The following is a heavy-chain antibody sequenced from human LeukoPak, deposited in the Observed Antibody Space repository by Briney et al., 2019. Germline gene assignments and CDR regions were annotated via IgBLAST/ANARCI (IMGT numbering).Heavy chain of an antibody. CDR3: ARDKIASYGSIHYYGMDV. D-gene: IGHD5-18*01. V-gene: IGHV1-18*01. CDR2: ISAYNGNT. CDR1: GYTFTSYG. J-gene: IGHJ6*02. Sequence: GASVKVSCKASGYTFTSYGISWVRQAPGQGLEWMGWISAYNGNTNYAQKLQGRVTMTTDTSTSTVYMELRSPRSDDTAVYYCARDKIASYGSIHYYGMDVWGQGTTVTVSS.